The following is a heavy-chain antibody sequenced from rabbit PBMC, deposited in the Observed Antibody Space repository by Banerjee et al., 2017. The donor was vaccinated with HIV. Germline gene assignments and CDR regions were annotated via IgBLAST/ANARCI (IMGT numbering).Heavy chain of an antibody. Sequence: QSMEESGGGLVKPGGTLTLTCTASGIDFSSSYYMCWVRQAQGKGLEWFGYIDPVFGSTSSASWVNGRFPVAGHNAQNTLYLLLNSLTAAGTASYFCARGSDSSGWGRYFNLWGSGTLVTVS. CDR3: ARGSDSSGWGRYFNL. D-gene: IGHD4-1*01. J-gene: IGHJ4*01. CDR2: IDPVFGST. V-gene: IGHV1S43*01. CDR1: GIDFSSSYY.